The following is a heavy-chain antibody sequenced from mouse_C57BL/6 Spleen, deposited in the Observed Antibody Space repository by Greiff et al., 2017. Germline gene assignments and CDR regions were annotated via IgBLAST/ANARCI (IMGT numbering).Heavy chain of an antibody. D-gene: IGHD2-1*01. J-gene: IGHJ2*01. CDR1: GYAFSSSW. CDR3: ARYGNCFDY. CDR2: IYPGDGDT. Sequence: VQLQQSGPELVKPGASVKISCKASGYAFSSSWMNWVKQRPGKGLEWIGRIYPGDGDTNYNGKFKGKATLTADKSSSTAYMQLSSLTSEDSAVYFCARYGNCFDYWGQGTTLTVSS. V-gene: IGHV1-82*01.